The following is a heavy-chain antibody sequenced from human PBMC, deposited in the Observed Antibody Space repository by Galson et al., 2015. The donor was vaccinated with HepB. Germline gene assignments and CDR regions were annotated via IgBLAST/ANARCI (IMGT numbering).Heavy chain of an antibody. CDR3: ALSFCGGDCFSRPSDSFDI. Sequence: QSGAEVNKPGESLKISCQGSGYTFRIHWIGWVRQMPGKGLEWMGIIYPRDSDTRYSPSFQGQVTISADESISTAYLQWSSLKASDTAMYYCALSFCGGDCFSRPSDSFDIWGQGTMITVSS. CDR2: IYPRDSDT. CDR1: GYTFRIHW. J-gene: IGHJ3*02. D-gene: IGHD2-21*01. V-gene: IGHV5-51*03.